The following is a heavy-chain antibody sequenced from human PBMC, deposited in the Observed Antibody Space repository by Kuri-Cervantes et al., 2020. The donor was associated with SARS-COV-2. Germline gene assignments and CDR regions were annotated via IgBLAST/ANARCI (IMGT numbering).Heavy chain of an antibody. D-gene: IGHD6-19*01. CDR2: TSYDGSNK. J-gene: IGHJ3*02. V-gene: IGHV3-30-3*01. CDR1: GFTFSSYA. Sequence: GESLKISCAASGFTFSSYAMHWVRQAPGKGLEWVAVTSYDGSNKYYADSVKGRFTISRDNSKNTLYLQMNSLRAEDTAVYYCARGFTYGAVAGFGAFDIWGQGTMVTVSS. CDR3: ARGFTYGAVAGFGAFDI.